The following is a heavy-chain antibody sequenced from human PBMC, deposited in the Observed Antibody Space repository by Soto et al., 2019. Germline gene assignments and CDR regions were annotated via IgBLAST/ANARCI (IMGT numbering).Heavy chain of an antibody. D-gene: IGHD3-22*01. V-gene: IGHV4-31*03. CDR1: GGSISSGGYY. Sequence: SETLSLTCTVSGGSISSGGYYWSWIRQHPGKGLEWIGYIYYSGSTYYNPSLKSRVTISVDTSKNQFSLKLTSVTAADTAVYYCARARITMIVVDYFDYWGQGTLVTVSS. J-gene: IGHJ4*02. CDR3: ARARITMIVVDYFDY. CDR2: IYYSGST.